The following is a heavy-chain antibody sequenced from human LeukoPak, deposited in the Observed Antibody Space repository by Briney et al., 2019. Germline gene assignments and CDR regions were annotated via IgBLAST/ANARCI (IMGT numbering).Heavy chain of an antibody. V-gene: IGHV1-69*13. CDR3: ARGEPVGYCSGASRYLRKGH. J-gene: IGHJ4*02. CDR1: GGTFSTYA. Sequence: SVKVSCKTSGGTFSTYAVSWVRQAPGQGLEWMGGIIPIYAATHYAQKFQGRVTINADESTSTVYMELSSLRSEDTAVYYCARGEPVGYCSGASRYLRKGHWGQGTLVTVSS. D-gene: IGHD2-15*01. CDR2: IIPIYAAT.